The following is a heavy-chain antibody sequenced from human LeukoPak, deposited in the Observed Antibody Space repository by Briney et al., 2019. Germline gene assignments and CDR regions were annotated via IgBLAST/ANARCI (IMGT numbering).Heavy chain of an antibody. Sequence: ASVKVSCKASGYTFTTYGINWVRQAPGQGLEWMGGIIPIFGTANYAQKFQGRVTITADKSTSTAYMELSSLRSEDTAVYYCARVHYYDSSGYRVGAFDIWGQGTMVTVSS. CDR3: ARVHYYDSSGYRVGAFDI. CDR2: IIPIFGTA. CDR1: GYTFTTYG. J-gene: IGHJ3*02. D-gene: IGHD3-22*01. V-gene: IGHV1-69*06.